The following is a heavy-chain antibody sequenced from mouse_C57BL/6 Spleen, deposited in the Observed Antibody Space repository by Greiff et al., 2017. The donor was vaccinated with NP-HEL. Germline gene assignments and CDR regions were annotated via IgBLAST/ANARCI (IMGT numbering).Heavy chain of an antibody. CDR3: ARPPYITTVPAWFAY. CDR1: GFTFSSYG. CDR2: ISSGGSYT. V-gene: IGHV5-6*01. D-gene: IGHD1-1*01. Sequence: EVQVVESGGDLVKPGGSLKLSCAASGFTFSSYGMSWVRQTPDKRLEWVATISSGGSYTYYPDSVKGRFTISRANAKNTLYLQMSSLKSEDTARYYCARPPYITTVPAWFAYWGQGTLVTVSA. J-gene: IGHJ3*01.